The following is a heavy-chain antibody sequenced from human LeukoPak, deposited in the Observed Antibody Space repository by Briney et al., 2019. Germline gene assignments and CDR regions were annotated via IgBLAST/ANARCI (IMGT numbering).Heavy chain of an antibody. Sequence: SETLSLTCTVSGGSISSYYWNWIRQPPGKGLEWIGYIHYSGSTNYNPSLESRVTISLDMAKNQFSLRLSSVTAADTAVYYCARGEGQAVSAFDYWGQGTLVTVSS. V-gene: IGHV4-59*01. D-gene: IGHD2-15*01. CDR1: GGSISSYY. CDR3: ARGEGQAVSAFDY. CDR2: IHYSGST. J-gene: IGHJ4*02.